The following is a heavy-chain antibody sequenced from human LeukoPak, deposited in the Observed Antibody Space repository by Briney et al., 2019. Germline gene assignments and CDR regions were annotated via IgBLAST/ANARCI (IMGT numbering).Heavy chain of an antibody. Sequence: AGGSLRLSCAASGFTFSSYSMNWVRQAPGKGLEWVSYISSSSSTIYYADSVKGRFTISRDNAKNSLYLQMNSLRAEDTAVYYCARTFIAVAGGGHIWGQGTMVTVSS. V-gene: IGHV3-48*04. CDR1: GFTFSSYS. J-gene: IGHJ3*02. CDR2: ISSSSSTI. D-gene: IGHD6-19*01. CDR3: ARTFIAVAGGGHI.